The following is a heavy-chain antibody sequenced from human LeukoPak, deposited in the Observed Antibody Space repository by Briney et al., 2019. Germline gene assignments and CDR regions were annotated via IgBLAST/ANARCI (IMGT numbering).Heavy chain of an antibody. CDR1: VYTFTSYG. Sequence: GALVKVSFKASVYTFTSYGISWVRQAPGQGLEWMGWISAYNGNTNYAQKLQGRVTMTTDTSTSTAYMELRIRRSDDTAVYYCARDEQTVTTFLDYWGQGTLVTVSS. J-gene: IGHJ4*02. D-gene: IGHD4-17*01. CDR3: ARDEQTVTTFLDY. CDR2: ISAYNGNT. V-gene: IGHV1-18*01.